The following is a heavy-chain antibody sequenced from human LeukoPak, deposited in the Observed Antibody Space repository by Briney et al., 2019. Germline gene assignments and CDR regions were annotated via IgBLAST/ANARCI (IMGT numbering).Heavy chain of an antibody. CDR1: GFTFSSYS. D-gene: IGHD6-19*01. Sequence: GGSLRLSCAASGFTFSSYSMNWVRQAPGKGLEWVSYISSSSSTIYYADSVKGRFTISRDNAKNSLYLQMNSLRAEDTAVYYCARENEVAGINYWGQGTLVAVSS. CDR3: ARENEVAGINY. CDR2: ISSSSSTI. J-gene: IGHJ4*02. V-gene: IGHV3-48*01.